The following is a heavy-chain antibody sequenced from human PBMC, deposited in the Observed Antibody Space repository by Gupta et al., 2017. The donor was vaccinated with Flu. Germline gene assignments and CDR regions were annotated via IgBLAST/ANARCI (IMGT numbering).Heavy chain of an antibody. CDR3: AKDRGARGSKFVGDY. CDR1: GFPFDSYG. V-gene: IGHV3-9*01. Sequence: EVQLVESGGDLVQPGSSLRLSGAAAGFPFDSYGMHWFRQAPGKGLEWVSGISWNSVNVDYADSVKGRFTISRDNAKNSLYLQMNSLTTEDTALYYCAKDRGARGSKFVGDYWGQGTLVTVSS. D-gene: IGHD3-10*01. CDR2: ISWNSVNV. J-gene: IGHJ4*02.